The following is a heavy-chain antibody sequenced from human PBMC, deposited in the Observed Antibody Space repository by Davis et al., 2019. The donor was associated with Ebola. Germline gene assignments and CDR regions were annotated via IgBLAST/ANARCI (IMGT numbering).Heavy chain of an antibody. CDR1: GFTFSSYS. CDR2: ISSSSSYI. D-gene: IGHD6-19*01. Sequence: PGGSLRLSCAASGFTFSSYSMNWVRQAPGKGLEWVSSISSSSSYIYYADSVKGRFTISRDNAKNSLYLQMNSLRDEDTAVYYCAGSSGWPFDYWGQGTLVTVSS. J-gene: IGHJ4*02. V-gene: IGHV3-21*01. CDR3: AGSSGWPFDY.